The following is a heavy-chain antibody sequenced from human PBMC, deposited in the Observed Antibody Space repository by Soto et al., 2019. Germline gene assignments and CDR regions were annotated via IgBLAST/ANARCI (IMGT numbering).Heavy chain of an antibody. V-gene: IGHV3-21*01. CDR1: GFTFSDYA. CDR3: ATGGPHKFYFDN. D-gene: IGHD1-26*01. CDR2: ISSSSTYI. J-gene: IGHJ4*02. Sequence: GGSLRLSCAASGFTFSDYAMNWVRQAPGKGLEWVSSISSSSTYIYYADSVEGRFTISRDNARNSLTLQMDSLRSEDTAVYFCATGGPHKFYFDNWGQGALVTVSS.